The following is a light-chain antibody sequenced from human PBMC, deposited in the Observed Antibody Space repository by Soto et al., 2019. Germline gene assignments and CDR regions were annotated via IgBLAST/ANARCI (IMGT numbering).Light chain of an antibody. J-gene: IGLJ1*01. Sequence: QSVLTQPPSVSAAPGQRVSISGSGSNSNVGSNHVSWYQQLPGTAPKLVIYDNNDRPPRIPDRCSGSKSGTSATLGITGLPTGDEADYYCVTWDGSLSAYVFGTGTKVTVI. V-gene: IGLV1-51*01. CDR1: NSNVGSNH. CDR2: DNN. CDR3: VTWDGSLSAYV.